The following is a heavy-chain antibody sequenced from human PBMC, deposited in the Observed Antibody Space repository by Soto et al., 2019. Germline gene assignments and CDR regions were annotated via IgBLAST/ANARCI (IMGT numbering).Heavy chain of an antibody. D-gene: IGHD6-13*01. Sequence: QVQLQESGPGLVKPSETLSLTCTVSGGSISSYYWSWIRQPPGKGLEWIGYIYYSGSTNYNPSLETRATRSADTSTSQSSLRLSSVTAADAGGYYCARAIAPLSSSRWYWFDPWGQGTLVTVSS. V-gene: IGHV4-59*12. J-gene: IGHJ5*02. CDR3: ARAIAPLSSSRWYWFDP. CDR1: GGSISSYY. CDR2: IYYSGST.